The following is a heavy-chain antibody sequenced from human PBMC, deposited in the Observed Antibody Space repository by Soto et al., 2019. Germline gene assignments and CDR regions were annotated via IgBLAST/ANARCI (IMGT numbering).Heavy chain of an antibody. CDR3: ARGTARLIVTTTRTDF. CDR1: GFTFNKYG. J-gene: IGHJ4*02. Sequence: PGGSLRVSCPAAGFTFNKYGRSWVRQAPGKGLEWVANIKQDGSEKYYVDSVKGRFTLSRDNAKNSLYLQMNSLTVEDTAVYYCARGTARLIVTTTRTDFWGQGTLVPVSS. V-gene: IGHV3-7*01. D-gene: IGHD5-12*01. CDR2: IKQDGSEK.